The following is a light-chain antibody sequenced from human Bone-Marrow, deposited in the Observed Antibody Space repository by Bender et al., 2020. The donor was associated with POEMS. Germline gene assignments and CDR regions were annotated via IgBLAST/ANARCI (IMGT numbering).Light chain of an antibody. J-gene: IGLJ1*01. V-gene: IGLV1-44*01. CDR3: CSYTITSTLV. CDR2: SNY. Sequence: QSVLTQPPSASGTPGQSVIISCSGTDSNFGGNNVNWYQHLPGTAPRLVVYSNYQRPSGVPARFSGSKSGTSASLAISDIQSEDAADYYCCSYTITSTLVFGSGTRVTVL. CDR1: DSNFGGNN.